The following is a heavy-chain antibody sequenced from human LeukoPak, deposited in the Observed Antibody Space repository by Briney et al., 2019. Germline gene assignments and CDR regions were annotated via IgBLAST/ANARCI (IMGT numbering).Heavy chain of an antibody. Sequence: PSDTLSLTCAVSGGPLSICQWLSWVRQPPGKGVEWIGEIYHRGSTNYNPSLKSLVTISVDKTKNQCSLELSSVTAADTAVYYCARDPTYYGKPHNWFDPWGQGTLVSVSS. D-gene: IGHD1-26*01. J-gene: IGHJ5*02. CDR2: IYHRGST. V-gene: IGHV4-4*02. CDR3: ARDPTYYGKPHNWFDP. CDR1: GGPLSICQW.